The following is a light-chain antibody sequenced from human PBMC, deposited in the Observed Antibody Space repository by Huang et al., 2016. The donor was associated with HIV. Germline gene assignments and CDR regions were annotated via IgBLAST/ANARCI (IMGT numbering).Light chain of an antibody. J-gene: IGKJ1*01. CDR3: QQYYSISSS. CDR2: WAS. Sequence: DIVMTQSPDSLAVSLGERATINCKSSQSVLYSSNNKNYLAWYQQKPGQPPKLLIYWASTRESGVPDRFSGSGSGTDFTLTISSLQAEDVAVYYCQQYYSISSSFGQGTKVEI. CDR1: QSVLYSSNNKNY. V-gene: IGKV4-1*01.